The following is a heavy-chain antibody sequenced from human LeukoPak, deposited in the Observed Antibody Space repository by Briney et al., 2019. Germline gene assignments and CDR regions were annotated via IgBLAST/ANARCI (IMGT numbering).Heavy chain of an antibody. D-gene: IGHD5-12*01. CDR2: ISGSGGST. J-gene: IGHJ6*03. CDR1: GFTFSSYA. V-gene: IGHV3-23*01. CDR3: AKGADSGYDGYYYYYMDV. Sequence: TGGSLRLSCAASGFTFSSYAMSWDRQAPGKGLEWVSAISGSGGSTYYADSVKGRFTISRDNSKNTLYLQMNSLRAEDTAVYYCAKGADSGYDGYYYYYMDVWGKGTTVTVSS.